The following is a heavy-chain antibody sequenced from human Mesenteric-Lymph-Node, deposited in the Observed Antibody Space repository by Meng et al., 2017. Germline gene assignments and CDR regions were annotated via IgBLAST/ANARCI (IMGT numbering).Heavy chain of an antibody. CDR1: GGSFSPYY. CDR2: INHRGST. J-gene: IGHJ4*02. CDR3: ARRGDSSGWFRYFDF. D-gene: IGHD6-19*01. Sequence: QVQLQQWGAGLLKPSETLSRTCAVYGGSFSPYYWAWIRQTPEKGLEWIGEINHRGSTTYNPSLESRVTMSADTSKNQFSSRMTSVTAADAAVYFCARRGDSSGWFRYFDFWGQGTLVTVSS. V-gene: IGHV4-34*01.